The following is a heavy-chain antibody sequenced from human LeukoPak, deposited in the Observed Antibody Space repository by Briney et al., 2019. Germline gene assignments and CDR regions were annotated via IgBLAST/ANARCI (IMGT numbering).Heavy chain of an antibody. J-gene: IGHJ4*02. D-gene: IGHD7-27*01. Sequence: GGSLRLSCAASGFTVSSNYMSWVRQAPGKGLKWVSVIYSGGSPYYADSVKGRFTISRDNSKNTLYLQMNSLRAEDTAVYYCAKDRKLGIFDYWGQGTLVTVSS. CDR2: IYSGGSP. CDR3: AKDRKLGIFDY. CDR1: GFTVSSNY. V-gene: IGHV3-53*01.